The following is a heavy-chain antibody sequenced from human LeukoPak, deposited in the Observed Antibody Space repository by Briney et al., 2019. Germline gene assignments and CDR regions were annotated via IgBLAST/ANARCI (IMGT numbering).Heavy chain of an antibody. J-gene: IGHJ4*02. V-gene: IGHV1-2*02. CDR3: ARFSTMIVVVTTPGFDY. Sequence: ASVKVSCKASGYTFTGYYMHWVRQAPGGGLEWMGWINRNSCCTDYAQKFQSRVTVTRDTSISRAYMELSRLRSDDTAVYYCARFSTMIVVVTTPGFDYWGQGTLVTVSS. D-gene: IGHD3-22*01. CDR2: INRNSCCT. CDR1: GYTFTGYY.